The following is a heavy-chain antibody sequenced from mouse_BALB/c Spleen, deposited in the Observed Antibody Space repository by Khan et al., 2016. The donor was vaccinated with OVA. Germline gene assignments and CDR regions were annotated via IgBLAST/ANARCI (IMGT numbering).Heavy chain of an antibody. V-gene: IGHV5-6-5*01. CDR3: ARDYWFAY. J-gene: IGHJ3*01. CDR1: GFTFSNYG. CDR2: ISSGDTT. Sequence: EVQLQQSGGGLVKPGGSLKLSCAASGFTFSNYGVSWVRQTPEKRLEWVASISSGDTTYYPDSVKGRFTISRDNARNILYLQMSSLRSEETAMYYCARDYWFAYWGQGTLVTVSA.